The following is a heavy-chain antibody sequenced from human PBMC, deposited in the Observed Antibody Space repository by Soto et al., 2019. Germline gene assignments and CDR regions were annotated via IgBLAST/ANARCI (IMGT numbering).Heavy chain of an antibody. Sequence: SETLSLTCAVYGGSFSGYYWSWIRQPPGKGLEWIGEINHSGSTNYNPSLKSRVTISVDTSKNQFSLKLSSVTAADTAVYYCARGRLRYFDWLYPWGQGTLVTVSS. CDR2: INHSGST. V-gene: IGHV4-34*01. J-gene: IGHJ5*02. D-gene: IGHD3-9*01. CDR3: ARGRLRYFDWLYP. CDR1: GGSFSGYY.